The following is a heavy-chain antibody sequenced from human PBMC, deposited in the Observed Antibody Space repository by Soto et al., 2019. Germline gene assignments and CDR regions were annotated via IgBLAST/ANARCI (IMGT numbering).Heavy chain of an antibody. Sequence: SETLSLTCTVSGGSIRSDCYTWSWMPQHPGKGLEWIGYIYYSGSTYYNPSLKSRVTISVDTSKNQFSLKLSSVTAADTAVYYCARASDYGNYFDYWGQGTLVTVSS. J-gene: IGHJ4*02. D-gene: IGHD4-17*01. CDR2: IYYSGST. CDR3: ARASDYGNYFDY. CDR1: GGSIRSDCYT. V-gene: IGHV4-31*03.